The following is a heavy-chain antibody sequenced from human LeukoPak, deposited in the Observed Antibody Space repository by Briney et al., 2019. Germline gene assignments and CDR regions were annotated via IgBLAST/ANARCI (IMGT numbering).Heavy chain of an antibody. CDR1: GFTFSSYW. CDR2: ISGSGGST. Sequence: GGSLRLSCAASGFTFSSYWMNWARQAPGKGLEWVSAISGSGGSTYYADSVKGRFTISRDNSKNTLYLQMNSLRAEDTAVYYCAKEDSSGWEDWFDPWGQGTLVTVSS. CDR3: AKEDSSGWEDWFDP. D-gene: IGHD6-19*01. J-gene: IGHJ5*02. V-gene: IGHV3-23*01.